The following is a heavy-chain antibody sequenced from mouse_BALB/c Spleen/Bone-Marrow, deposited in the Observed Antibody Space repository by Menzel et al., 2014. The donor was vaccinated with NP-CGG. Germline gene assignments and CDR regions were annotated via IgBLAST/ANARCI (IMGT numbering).Heavy chain of an antibody. J-gene: IGHJ2*01. CDR2: IAPGSGSS. CDR3: ARGGLHCFDY. D-gene: IGHD3-3*01. Sequence: DLVKPGASVKLSCKASGYTFTSYWINWIKQRPGQGLEWIGRIAPGSGSSYYNEMFKGKATLTVDTSSSTAYFQLSSLSSEDSAVYFRARGGLHCFDYWGQGTTLTVSS. CDR1: GYTFTSYW. V-gene: IGHV1S41*01.